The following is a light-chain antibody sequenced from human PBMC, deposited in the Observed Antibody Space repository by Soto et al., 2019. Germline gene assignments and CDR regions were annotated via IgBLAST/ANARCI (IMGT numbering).Light chain of an antibody. CDR2: ENN. CDR1: SCNIGNNY. CDR3: GTWDSSLSAYV. J-gene: IGLJ1*01. Sequence: SVLTQPPSVSTAPGQKVTISCSGSSCNIGNNYVSWYQQLPGTAPKLLIYENNKRPSGIPDRFSGSKSGTSATLGITGLQTGDEADYYCGTWDSSLSAYVFGTGTKVTVL. V-gene: IGLV1-51*02.